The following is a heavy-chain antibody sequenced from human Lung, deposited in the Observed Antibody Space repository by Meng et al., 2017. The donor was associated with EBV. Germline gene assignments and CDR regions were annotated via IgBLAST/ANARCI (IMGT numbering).Heavy chain of an antibody. CDR3: ARASRVLGGFDY. Sequence: QVQLVQSGAEVKKPGASVKGSCKASGYTLTSYGISWVRQAPGQGLEWMGWISGYNGNTNYAQKLQGRVTMTTDTSTSTVHMEVSSLRSADTAVYYCARASRVLGGFDYWGQGTLVTVSS. CDR2: ISGYNGNT. CDR1: GYTLTSYG. D-gene: IGHD3-16*01. V-gene: IGHV1-18*01. J-gene: IGHJ4*02.